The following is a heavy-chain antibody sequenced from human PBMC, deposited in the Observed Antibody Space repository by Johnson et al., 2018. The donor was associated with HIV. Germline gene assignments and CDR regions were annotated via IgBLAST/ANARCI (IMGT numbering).Heavy chain of an antibody. D-gene: IGHD5-12*01. CDR1: GFTFSSSA. Sequence: QVQLVESGGGVVQPGRSLRLSCAASGFTFSSSAMHWVRQAPGKGLEWVAVISYDGSSKYYADSVKGRITISRDNSKNTLYLQMNSLKNEDTAVYYCAREWLRSRGGAFDIWGQGTMVTVSS. CDR2: ISYDGSSK. V-gene: IGHV3-30-3*01. J-gene: IGHJ3*02. CDR3: AREWLRSRGGAFDI.